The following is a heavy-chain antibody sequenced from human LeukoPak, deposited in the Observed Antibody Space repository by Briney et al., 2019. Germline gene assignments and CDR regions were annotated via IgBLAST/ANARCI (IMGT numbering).Heavy chain of an antibody. CDR2: ISYDGSNK. J-gene: IGHJ4*02. V-gene: IGHV3-30*18. CDR1: GFTFSSYG. D-gene: IGHD3-22*01. CDR3: AKDYYDSSAPGDY. Sequence: GRSLRLSCAASGFTFSSYGMHWVRQAPGKGLEWVAVISYDGSNKYCADSVKGRFTISRDNSKNTLYLQMNSLRAEDTAVYYCAKDYYDSSAPGDYWGQGTLVTVSS.